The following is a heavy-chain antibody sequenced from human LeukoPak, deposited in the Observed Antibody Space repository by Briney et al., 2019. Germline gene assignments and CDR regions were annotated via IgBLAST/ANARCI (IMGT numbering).Heavy chain of an antibody. V-gene: IGHV3-23*01. J-gene: IGHJ4*02. CDR3: ATEPMDYYDSSGYSTIDY. D-gene: IGHD3-22*01. CDR2: ISGSGGST. CDR1: GFTFSSYV. Sequence: QTGGSLRLSCAASGFTFSSYVMSWVRQAPGKGLEWVSAISGSGGSTYYADSVKGRFTISRDNPKNTLYLQMNSLRAEDTAVYYCATEPMDYYDSSGYSTIDYWGQGTLVTVSS.